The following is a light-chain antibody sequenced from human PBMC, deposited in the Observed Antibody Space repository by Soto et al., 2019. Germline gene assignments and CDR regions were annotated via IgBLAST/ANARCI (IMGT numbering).Light chain of an antibody. J-gene: IGKJ5*01. CDR2: AAS. V-gene: IGKV1-39*01. Sequence: DIQMTQSPSSLSASVGDRVTITCRASQSIGRNLNWYQHKPGKAPKLLIYAASSLQNGVPSRFRGGGSGTEFTLSINSLQPEDFGTYYCQQSFTTASITFGQGTRLEIK. CDR3: QQSFTTASIT. CDR1: QSIGRN.